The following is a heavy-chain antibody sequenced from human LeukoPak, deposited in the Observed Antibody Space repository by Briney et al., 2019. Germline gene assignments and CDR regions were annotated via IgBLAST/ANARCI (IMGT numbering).Heavy chain of an antibody. Sequence: GGSLRLSCAASGFTFSSYEMNWVRQAPGKGLEWVSAISGSGGSTYYADSVKGRFTISRDNSKNTLYLQMNSLRAEDTAVYYCAKAQAFYGDYLTGDYWGQGTLVTVSS. CDR2: ISGSGGST. CDR1: GFTFSSYE. J-gene: IGHJ4*02. V-gene: IGHV3-23*01. D-gene: IGHD4-17*01. CDR3: AKAQAFYGDYLTGDY.